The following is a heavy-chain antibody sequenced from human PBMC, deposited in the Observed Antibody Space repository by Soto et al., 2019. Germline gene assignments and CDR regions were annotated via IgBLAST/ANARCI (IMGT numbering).Heavy chain of an antibody. CDR2: MNPNSGNT. J-gene: IGHJ5*02. V-gene: IGHV1-8*01. CDR3: ARERSAAGTGWFDP. Sequence: QVQLVQSGAEVRKPGASVKVSCKASGYTFTSYDINWVRQATGQGLEWMGWMNPNSGNTGYAQKFQGRVTMTRNTSISTAYMELSSLRSEDTAVYYCARERSAAGTGWFDPWGQGTLVTVSS. CDR1: GYTFTSYD. D-gene: IGHD6-13*01.